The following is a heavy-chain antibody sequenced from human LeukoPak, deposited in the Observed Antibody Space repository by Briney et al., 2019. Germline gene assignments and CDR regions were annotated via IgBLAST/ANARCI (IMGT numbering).Heavy chain of an antibody. J-gene: IGHJ5*02. CDR1: GYTFTSYY. V-gene: IGHV1-46*01. CDR3: ARDDSSGYIRENWFDP. Sequence: GASVKVSCTASGYTFTSYYMHWVRQAPGQGPEWMGIINPSGGSTSYAQKFQGRVTITADKSTSTAYMELSSLRSEDTAVYYCARDDSSGYIRENWFDPWGQGTLVTVSS. D-gene: IGHD3-22*01. CDR2: INPSGGST.